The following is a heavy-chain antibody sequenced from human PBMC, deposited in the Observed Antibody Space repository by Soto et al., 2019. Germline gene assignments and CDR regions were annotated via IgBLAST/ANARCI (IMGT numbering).Heavy chain of an antibody. Sequence: GSLRLSCAASGFICSSYDMSWVRQAPGKGLEWVSTILVDGRTFYVDSVKGRFTISRDNSKNTVYLQMNSLTAGDTALYYCAKATATGGGAFDICGQGTMVTVSS. CDR3: AKATATGGGAFDI. J-gene: IGHJ3*02. D-gene: IGHD2-8*02. V-gene: IGHV3-23*01. CDR2: ILVDGRT. CDR1: GFICSSYD.